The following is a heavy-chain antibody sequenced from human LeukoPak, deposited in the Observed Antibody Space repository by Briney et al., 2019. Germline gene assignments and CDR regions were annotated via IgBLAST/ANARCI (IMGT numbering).Heavy chain of an antibody. J-gene: IGHJ4*02. CDR2: TYYRSKWYN. CDR1: GALVSTNTAA. V-gene: IGHV6-1*01. Sequence: SGPGLVKPSQTLSHTRAISGALVSTNTAAWNWIRQSQSRGLEWLGRTYYRSKWYNDYAVSVKSRITVNPDTAKNQFSLQLNSVTPEDTAVYYCARGRDGYNYFDYWGQGTLVTVSS. CDR3: ARGRDGYNYFDY. D-gene: IGHD5-24*01.